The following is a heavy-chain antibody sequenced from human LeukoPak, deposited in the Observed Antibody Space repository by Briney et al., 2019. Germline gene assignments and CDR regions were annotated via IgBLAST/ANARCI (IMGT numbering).Heavy chain of an antibody. J-gene: IGHJ4*02. D-gene: IGHD3-10*01. CDR1: GFTFSSYA. V-gene: IGHV3-30*01. CDR3: ASDPGV. CDR2: ISYDGSNK. Sequence: GGSLRLSCAASGFTFSSYAMHWVRRAPGKGLEWVAVISYDGSNKYYADSVKGRFTISRDNSKNTLYLQMNSLRAEDTAVYYCASDPGVWGQGTLVTVSS.